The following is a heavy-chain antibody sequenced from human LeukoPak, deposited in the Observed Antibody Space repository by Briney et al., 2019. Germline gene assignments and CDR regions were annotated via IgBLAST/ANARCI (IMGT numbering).Heavy chain of an antibody. CDR3: AREEGGYCSSTSCLKYYFDY. CDR1: GFTFSSYW. J-gene: IGHJ4*02. D-gene: IGHD2-2*01. Sequence: GGSLKLSCAASGFTFSSYWMSWVRQAPGKGLEWVANIKQDGSEKYYVDSVKGRFTISRDNAKNSLYLQMNSLRAEDTAVYYCAREEGGYCSSTSCLKYYFDYWGQGTLVTVSS. V-gene: IGHV3-7*01. CDR2: IKQDGSEK.